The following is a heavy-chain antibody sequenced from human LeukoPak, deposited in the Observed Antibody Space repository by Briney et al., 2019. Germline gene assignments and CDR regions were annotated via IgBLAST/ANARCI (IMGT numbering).Heavy chain of an antibody. V-gene: IGHV3-48*03. CDR1: GFTFSSYE. CDR3: ARDLEDGGFDP. D-gene: IGHD3-10*01. J-gene: IGHJ5*02. Sequence: GGLRLSCAASGFTFSSYEMNWVRQAPGKGLEWVSYISSSSSTIYYADSVKGRFTISRDNAKNSLYLQMNSLRAEDTAVYYCARDLEDGGFDPWGQGTLVTVSS. CDR2: ISSSSSTI.